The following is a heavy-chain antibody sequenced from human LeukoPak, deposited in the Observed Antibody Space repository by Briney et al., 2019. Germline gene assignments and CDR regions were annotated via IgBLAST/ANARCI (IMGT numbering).Heavy chain of an antibody. CDR3: ARGHRGQLWP. CDR1: GFTFSSYS. D-gene: IGHD5-18*01. Sequence: PGGSLRLSCAASGFTFSSYSMNWVRQAPGKGLEWVSYIRSSSSTIFYADSVQGRFTISRDNSKNTLYLQMNSLRAEDTAVYYCARGHRGQLWPWGQGTLVTVSS. CDR2: IRSSSSTI. J-gene: IGHJ4*02. V-gene: IGHV3-48*01.